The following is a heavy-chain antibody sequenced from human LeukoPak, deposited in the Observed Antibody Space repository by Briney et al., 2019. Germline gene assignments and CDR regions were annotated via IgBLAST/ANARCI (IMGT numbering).Heavy chain of an antibody. D-gene: IGHD3-10*01. J-gene: IGHJ4*02. Sequence: PGGSLRLSCAASGFTFSSYPLNWVRQAPGKGLEWVSSIGTSGRYIYYADSVKGRFTISRDNAKNSLYLQMNSLRAEDTAVYYCARNDYGSENYFDYWGQGTLVTVSS. CDR2: IGTSGRYI. CDR1: GFTFSSYP. V-gene: IGHV3-21*01. CDR3: ARNDYGSENYFDY.